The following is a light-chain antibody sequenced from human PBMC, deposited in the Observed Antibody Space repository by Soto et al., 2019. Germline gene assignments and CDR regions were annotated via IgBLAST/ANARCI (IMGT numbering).Light chain of an antibody. CDR2: RDN. CDR1: SSDIGTNP. J-gene: IGLJ2*01. V-gene: IGLV1-44*01. CDR3: SAWDDSIYGPV. Sequence: QSVLTQPPSASGTPGQRVAISCSGGSSDIGTNPVNWYLHLPGAALKLLIYRDNQRPSGVPDRFSGSKSGTSASLTISGLQSEDEADYFCSAWDDSIYGPVFGGGTKLTVL.